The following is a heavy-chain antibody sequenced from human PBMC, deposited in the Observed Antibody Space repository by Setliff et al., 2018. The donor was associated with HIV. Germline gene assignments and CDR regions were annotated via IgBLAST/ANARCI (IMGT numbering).Heavy chain of an antibody. Sequence: GGSLRLSCAASGFTVSSHYMSWVRQAPGKGLEWVSVIYSGGNRNYADSVKGRFTISRDNAKNPLYLQMNSLRAEDTAVYYCARDEPTGGIDYWGQGTLVTVSS. J-gene: IGHJ4*02. CDR1: GFTVSSHY. V-gene: IGHV3-66*01. CDR3: ARDEPTGGIDY. CDR2: IYSGGNR. D-gene: IGHD3-16*01.